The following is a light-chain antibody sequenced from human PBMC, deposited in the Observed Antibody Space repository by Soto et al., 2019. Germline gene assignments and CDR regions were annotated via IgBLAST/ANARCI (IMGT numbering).Light chain of an antibody. CDR1: SSDVGGYNY. V-gene: IGLV2-14*01. Sequence: QSALPQPASVPGSAGDSITISSPGTSSDVGGYNYVSWYQQHPGKPPKLMIYDVSNRPSGVSIRFSGSKSGNTASLTISGLQAEDEADYYCSSYTSSSTLLFGTGAKVTV. CDR2: DVS. CDR3: SSYTSSSTLL. J-gene: IGLJ1*01.